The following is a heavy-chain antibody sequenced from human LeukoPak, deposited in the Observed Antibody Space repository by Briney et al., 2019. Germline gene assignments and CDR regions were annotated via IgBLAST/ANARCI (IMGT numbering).Heavy chain of an antibody. Sequence: GESLKISCKGSGYSFTSYWIGWVRQMPGKGLEWMGIIYPGDSDTRYSPSFQGQVTISADKSISTAYLQWSSLKASDTAMYYCASSNWGSGYYYYSMDVWGQGTTVTVSS. V-gene: IGHV5-51*01. CDR3: ASSNWGSGYYYYSMDV. CDR2: IYPGDSDT. J-gene: IGHJ6*02. CDR1: GYSFTSYW. D-gene: IGHD7-27*01.